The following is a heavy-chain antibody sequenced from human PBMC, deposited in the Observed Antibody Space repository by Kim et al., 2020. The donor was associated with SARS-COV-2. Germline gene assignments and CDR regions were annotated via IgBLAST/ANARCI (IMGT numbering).Heavy chain of an antibody. CDR1: GYTFTSYA. CDR2: INAGNGNT. Sequence: ASVKVSCKASGYTFTSYAMHWVRQAPGQRLEWMGWINAGNGNTKYSQKFQGRVTITRDTSASTAYMELSSLRSEDTAVYYCAREAYYYGSGSHNWFDPWGQGTLVTVSS. J-gene: IGHJ5*02. V-gene: IGHV1-3*01. CDR3: AREAYYYGSGSHNWFDP. D-gene: IGHD3-10*01.